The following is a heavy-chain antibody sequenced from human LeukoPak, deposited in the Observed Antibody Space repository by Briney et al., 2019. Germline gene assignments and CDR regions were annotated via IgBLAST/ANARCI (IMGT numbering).Heavy chain of an antibody. Sequence: PGGSLRLSCAASGFTVSSDYMNWVRQAPGKGLEWVSVIYSDGSTYYADSVKGRFTISRDKSKNTLYLQLNSLRSEDTAVYYCARDPGSLTYSGSYYGGYNWFDPWGQGTLVTVSS. CDR3: ARDPGSLTYSGSYYGGYNWFDP. CDR2: IYSDGST. J-gene: IGHJ5*02. V-gene: IGHV3-53*05. D-gene: IGHD1-26*01. CDR1: GFTVSSDY.